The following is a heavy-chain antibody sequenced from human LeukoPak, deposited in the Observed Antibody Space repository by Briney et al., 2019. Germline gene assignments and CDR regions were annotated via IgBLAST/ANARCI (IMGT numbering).Heavy chain of an antibody. CDR2: IWYDGSNK. Sequence: GGSLRLSCAASGFTFSSYGMHWVRQAPGKGLEWVAVIWYDGSNKYYADSVKGRFTISRDSSRNTLYLQMNSLRAEDTAVYYCARPGSVTTLDWFDPWGQGTLVTVSS. V-gene: IGHV3-33*01. J-gene: IGHJ5*02. CDR3: ARPGSVTTLDWFDP. D-gene: IGHD4-17*01. CDR1: GFTFSSYG.